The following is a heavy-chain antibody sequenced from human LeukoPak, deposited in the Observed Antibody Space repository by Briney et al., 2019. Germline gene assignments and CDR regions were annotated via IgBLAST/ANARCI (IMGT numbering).Heavy chain of an antibody. CDR3: ARVPYYYDNNWFDP. D-gene: IGHD3-22*01. CDR1: GYTFTTYA. V-gene: IGHV1-3*01. J-gene: IGHJ5*02. CDR2: INVGNANT. Sequence: ASVKVSCKASGYTFTTYAIHWVRQAPGQRLEWMGWINVGNANTKYSQKLQGRVTITRDTSASTAYMELSTLRSEDAAVYYCARVPYYYDNNWFDPWGQGTLVTVSS.